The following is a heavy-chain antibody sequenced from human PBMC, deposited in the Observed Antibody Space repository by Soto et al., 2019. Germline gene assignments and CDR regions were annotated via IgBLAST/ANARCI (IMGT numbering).Heavy chain of an antibody. J-gene: IGHJ4*02. V-gene: IGHV1-18*01. Sequence: GASVKVSCKASGYTFTSYGISWVRQAPGQGLEWMGWINTGNDNTKYSQKFHGRVTFSRDTSASTVYMDLSSLRADDTAVYYCARVGDYGDFYFAYWGQGTLVTVSS. CDR1: GYTFTSYG. CDR2: INTGNDNT. D-gene: IGHD4-17*01. CDR3: ARVGDYGDFYFAY.